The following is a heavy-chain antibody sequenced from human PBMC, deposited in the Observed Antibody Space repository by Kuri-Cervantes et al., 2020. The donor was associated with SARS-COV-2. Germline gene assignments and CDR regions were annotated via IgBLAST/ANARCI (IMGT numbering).Heavy chain of an antibody. J-gene: IGHJ5*02. CDR2: VNSRATII. CDR1: GFTFSDYY. V-gene: IGHV3-11*01. CDR3: AIDISERLEGATYS. D-gene: IGHD1-26*01. Sequence: GESLKISCVASGFTFSDYYMSWIRQAPGKGLEWVSYVNSRATIISYADSVKGRFTISRDNSKNTLYLQMNSLRADDTALYFCAIDISERLEGATYSWGQGTLVTVSS.